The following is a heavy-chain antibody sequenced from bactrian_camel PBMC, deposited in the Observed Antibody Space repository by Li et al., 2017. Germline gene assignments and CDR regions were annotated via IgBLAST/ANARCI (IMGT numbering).Heavy chain of an antibody. CDR1: GFTFSTNR. Sequence: VQLVESGGGLVQPGGSLKLSCRTSGFTFSTNRMSWVRQAPGKGLDWVSSIKGGADKTYYADSVKGRFTISRDNAKNTVYLQMNSLKSEDTALYYCAADPGSRQIYEYGYWGQGTQVT. J-gene: IGHJ4*01. D-gene: IGHD2*01. V-gene: IGHV3S1*01. CDR3: AADPGSRQIYEYGY. CDR2: IKGGADKT.